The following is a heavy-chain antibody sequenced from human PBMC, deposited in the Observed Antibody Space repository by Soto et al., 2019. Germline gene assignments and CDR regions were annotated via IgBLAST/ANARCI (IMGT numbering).Heavy chain of an antibody. Sequence: GGSLRLSCAASGFTFSSYAMHWVRQAPGKGLEWVAVISYDGSNKYYADSVKGRFTISRDNSKNTLYLQMNSLRAEDTAVYYCARDSSGSYYVSKIFLGGYGMDVWGQGTTVTVSS. CDR1: GFTFSSYA. D-gene: IGHD1-26*01. J-gene: IGHJ6*02. CDR3: ARDSSGSYYVSKIFLGGYGMDV. V-gene: IGHV3-30-3*01. CDR2: ISYDGSNK.